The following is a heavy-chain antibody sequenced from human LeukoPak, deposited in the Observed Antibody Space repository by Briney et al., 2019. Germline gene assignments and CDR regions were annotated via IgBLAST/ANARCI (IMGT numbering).Heavy chain of an antibody. V-gene: IGHV1-69*13. CDR3: ARDCGGDCSHYYYYYYMDV. J-gene: IGHJ6*03. CDR2: IIPILGTA. CDR1: RGTFSSYA. D-gene: IGHD2-21*02. Sequence: SVRVSCKASRGTFSSYAISWARQAPGQGLEWMGGIIPILGTANYAQKFQGRVTITADEFTSTAYMELSSLRSDDTAVYYCARDCGGDCSHYYYYYYMDVWGKGTTVTVSS.